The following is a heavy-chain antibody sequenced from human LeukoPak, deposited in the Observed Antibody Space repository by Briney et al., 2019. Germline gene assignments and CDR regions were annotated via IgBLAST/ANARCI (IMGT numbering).Heavy chain of an antibody. CDR3: AKEQEGTAIGGVFDY. Sequence: APLKVSSMASGYSFTSFGLSWVRQAPGHGPQRMGWISAASGSTNYAQKFQDRVTMTTDTSTTTVYMELRSLRSDDTAVYYCAKEQEGTAIGGVFDYWGQGTVVTVSS. D-gene: IGHD2-21*02. J-gene: IGHJ4*02. CDR2: ISAASGST. V-gene: IGHV1-18*01. CDR1: GYSFTSFG.